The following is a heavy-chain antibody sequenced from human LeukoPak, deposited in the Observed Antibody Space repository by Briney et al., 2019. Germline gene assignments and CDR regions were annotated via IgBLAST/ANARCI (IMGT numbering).Heavy chain of an antibody. CDR2: IYYSGTT. V-gene: IGHV4-59*01. D-gene: IGHD1-26*01. CDR3: ARSSGAYRSFDY. Sequence: PSETLSLTCTVSGGSISSYYWSWIRQPPGKGVEWIGYIYYSGTTDYNPSLKSRVTISVDTSNNQFSLKVSSVTAADTAVYYCARSSGAYRSFDYWGQGTLVPVSS. J-gene: IGHJ4*02. CDR1: GGSISSYY.